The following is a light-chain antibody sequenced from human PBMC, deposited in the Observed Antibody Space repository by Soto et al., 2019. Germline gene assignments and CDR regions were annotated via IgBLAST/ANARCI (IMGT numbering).Light chain of an antibody. CDR3: QQRSNWPLT. V-gene: IGKV3D-20*02. CDR1: QSVSSSY. Sequence: EIVLTQSPGTLSLSPGERATLSCRASQSVSSSYLAWYQQKPGQAPRLLIYDASNRATGIPARFSGSGSGTDFTFTISSLEPEDFAVYYCQQRSNWPLTFGGGTKVDI. CDR2: DAS. J-gene: IGKJ4*01.